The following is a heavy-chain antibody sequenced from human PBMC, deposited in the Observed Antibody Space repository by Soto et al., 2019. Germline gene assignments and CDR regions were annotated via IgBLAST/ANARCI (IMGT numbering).Heavy chain of an antibody. CDR2: IYYSGKT. CDR3: ARGTYYYDSTGYIFDY. J-gene: IGHJ4*01. Sequence: SETLSLTCTVSGGSISTYYWSWLRQPPGKGLEWVGHIYYSGKTTYNPSLKSRVTISVDTSKNQFSLNLYSVAAADTAVYYCARGTYYYDSTGYIFDYWGHGARVTVSS. D-gene: IGHD3-22*01. V-gene: IGHV4-59*01. CDR1: GGSISTYY.